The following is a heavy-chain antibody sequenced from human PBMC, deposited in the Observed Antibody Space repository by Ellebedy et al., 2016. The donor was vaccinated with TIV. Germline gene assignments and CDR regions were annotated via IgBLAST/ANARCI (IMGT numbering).Heavy chain of an antibody. J-gene: IGHJ6*02. CDR3: ARYSGSGTYYRNCMDV. V-gene: IGHV1-18*01. D-gene: IGHD3-10*01. CDR2: VSAYSGNT. Sequence: AASVKVSCKSSGYTFIDYGISWVRQAPGQGLDWMGWVSAYSGNTNYADNLQGRVTMTTDTSTDTAYLELRSLRSDDTAVYYCARYSGSGTYYRNCMDVWGQGTTVTVSS. CDR1: GYTFIDYG.